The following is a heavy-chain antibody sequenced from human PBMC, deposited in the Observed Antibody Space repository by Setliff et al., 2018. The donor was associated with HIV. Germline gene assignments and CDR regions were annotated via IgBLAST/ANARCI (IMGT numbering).Heavy chain of an antibody. CDR1: GGFISSSSYY. J-gene: IGHJ5*02. D-gene: IGHD6-19*01. CDR3: ARLGAVAGPFWRFDP. V-gene: IGHV4-39*01. Sequence: SETLSLTCTVSGGFISSSSYYWAWIRQPPGKGLEWVGHIYHTGSTYYNPSLKSRVSISVATSKSQFSLNIYSVTAAYTAVYYCARLGAVAGPFWRFDPWGQGTLVTVSS. CDR2: IYHTGST.